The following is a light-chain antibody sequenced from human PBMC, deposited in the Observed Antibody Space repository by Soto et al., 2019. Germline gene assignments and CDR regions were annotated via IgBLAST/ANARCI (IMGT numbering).Light chain of an antibody. V-gene: IGKV3-20*01. CDR2: DAS. Sequence: EMVLTQSPGTLSLSPGERASPSCRASQGGSSSYLAWYQQKPGQAPRLLIYDASSRATGIPDRFSGGGSGTDFTLTISRLEPEDFAVYYCQQFSSYPLTFGGGTKVDIK. CDR3: QQFSSYPLT. J-gene: IGKJ4*01. CDR1: QGGSSSY.